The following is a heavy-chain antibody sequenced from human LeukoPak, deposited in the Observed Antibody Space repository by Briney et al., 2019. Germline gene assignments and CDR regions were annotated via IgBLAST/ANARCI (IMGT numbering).Heavy chain of an antibody. CDR1: GYTFTSYY. V-gene: IGHV1-46*01. D-gene: IGHD1-7*01. J-gene: IGHJ5*02. Sequence: ASVKVSCKASGYTFTSYYMHWVRQAPGQGLEWMGIINPSGGSTSYAQKFQGRVTMTRDTSISTVYMELSRLRYDDTAVYYCASGDWDYGWFDPWGQGTLVTVSS. CDR3: ASGDWDYGWFDP. CDR2: INPSGGST.